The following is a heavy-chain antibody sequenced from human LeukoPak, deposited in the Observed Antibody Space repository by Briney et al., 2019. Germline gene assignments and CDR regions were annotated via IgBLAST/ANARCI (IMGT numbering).Heavy chain of an antibody. D-gene: IGHD3-10*01. CDR1: GGSFSGYY. CDR3: ARRPFHYYGSGSYYNMLGNWFDP. J-gene: IGHJ5*02. Sequence: ASETLSLTCAVYGGSFSGYYWSWIRQPPGKGLEWIGEINHSGSTNYNPSLKSRVTISVDTSKNQFSLKLSSVTAADTAVYYCARRPFHYYGSGSYYNMLGNWFDPWGQGTLVTVSS. CDR2: INHSGST. V-gene: IGHV4-34*01.